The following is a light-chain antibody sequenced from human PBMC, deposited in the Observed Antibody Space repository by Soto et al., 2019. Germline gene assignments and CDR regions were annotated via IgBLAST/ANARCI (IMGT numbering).Light chain of an antibody. CDR3: SSFTTSSTYV. J-gene: IGLJ1*01. Sequence: QSVLTQPASVSGSPGQSITISCTGTSSDIGAYNYVSWYQQYPGRAPKLMIYEVNNRPSGVSNRFSGSKSGNTASLTISGLQAEDEAHYYCSSFTTSSTYVVGAGTKVTVL. V-gene: IGLV2-14*01. CDR1: SSDIGAYNY. CDR2: EVN.